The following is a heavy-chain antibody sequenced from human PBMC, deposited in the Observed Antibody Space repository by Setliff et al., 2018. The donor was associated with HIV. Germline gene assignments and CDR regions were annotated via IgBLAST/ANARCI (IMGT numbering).Heavy chain of an antibody. CDR3: ARLTTTYYYDSSAYYHPV. V-gene: IGHV4-34*01. J-gene: IGHJ4*02. CDR1: GGPLTDHY. Sequence: PSETLSLTCAVHGGPLTDHYWNWIRQSPGKGLEWIAEVHHTGYLNYNPSLKSRVTISVDTSKNQFSLKLSSVTAADTAVFYCARLTTTYYYDSSAYYHPVWGQGTLVTVSS. CDR2: VHHTGYL. D-gene: IGHD3-22*01.